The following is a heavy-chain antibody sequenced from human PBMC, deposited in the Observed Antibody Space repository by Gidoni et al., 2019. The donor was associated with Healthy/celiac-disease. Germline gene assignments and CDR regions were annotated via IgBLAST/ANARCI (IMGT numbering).Heavy chain of an antibody. CDR3: AKSGENDFWSGYYPSDYYYYMDV. CDR1: GFTFSSYA. Sequence: EVQLVESGGGLVQPGGSLRLSCAASGFTFSSYAMSWVRQAPGKGLEWVSAISGSGGSTYYADSVKGRFTISRDNSKNTLYLQMNSLRAEDTAVYYCAKSGENDFWSGYYPSDYYYYMDVWGKGTTVTVSS. D-gene: IGHD3-3*01. J-gene: IGHJ6*03. CDR2: ISGSGGST. V-gene: IGHV3-23*04.